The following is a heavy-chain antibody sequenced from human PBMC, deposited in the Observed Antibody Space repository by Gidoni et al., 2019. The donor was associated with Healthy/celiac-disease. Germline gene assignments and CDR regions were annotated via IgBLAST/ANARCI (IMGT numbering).Heavy chain of an antibody. Sequence: QLQLHESGPGLVQPSETPSLTCTVSGGSISSSSYYWGWIRQPPGKGLEWIGSIYYSGSTYYNPSLKSRVTISVDTSKNQFSLKLSSVTAADTAVYYCAIFSGYPTIGGLQHDYWGQGTLVTVSS. V-gene: IGHV4-39*07. CDR2: IYYSGST. CDR1: GGSISSSSYY. J-gene: IGHJ4*02. D-gene: IGHD3-22*01. CDR3: AIFSGYPTIGGLQHDY.